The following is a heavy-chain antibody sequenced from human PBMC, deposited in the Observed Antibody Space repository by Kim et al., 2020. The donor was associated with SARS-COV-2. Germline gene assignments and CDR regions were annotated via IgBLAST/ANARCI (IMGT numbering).Heavy chain of an antibody. V-gene: IGHV3-23*01. D-gene: IGHD6-13*01. Sequence: GGSLRLSCAASGFTFSSYAMSWVRQAPGKGLEWVSAISGSGGSTYYADSVKGRFTISRDNSKNTLYLQMNSLRAEDTAVYYCAKASGYSSSWYLPYFQHWGQGTLVTVSS. CDR1: GFTFSSYA. CDR2: ISGSGGST. CDR3: AKASGYSSSWYLPYFQH. J-gene: IGHJ1*01.